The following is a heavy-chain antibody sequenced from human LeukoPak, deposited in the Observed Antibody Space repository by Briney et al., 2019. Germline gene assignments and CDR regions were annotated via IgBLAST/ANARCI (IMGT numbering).Heavy chain of an antibody. CDR1: GGSISSSSYY. Sequence: SETLSLTCTVSGGSISSSSYYWGWIRQPPGKGLEWIGYIYYSGSTNYNPSLKSRVTISVDTSKNQFSLKLSSVTAADTAVYYCARHGRRVGATWYAFDIWGQGTMVTVSS. CDR2: IYYSGST. CDR3: ARHGRRVGATWYAFDI. V-gene: IGHV4-61*05. J-gene: IGHJ3*02. D-gene: IGHD1-26*01.